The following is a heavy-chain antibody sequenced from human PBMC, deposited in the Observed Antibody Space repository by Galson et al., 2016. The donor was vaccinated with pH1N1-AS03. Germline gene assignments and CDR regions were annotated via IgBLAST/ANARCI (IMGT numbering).Heavy chain of an antibody. CDR2: IYSGGST. J-gene: IGHJ3*02. CDR3: ASVTSAWPTVGAFGI. Sequence: SLRLSCAVSGFTVSSKYMSWVRQTPEKGLEWVSSIYSGGSTYYADSVKGRFTISRDDSKATLFLQMSSLRPEDTAVYYCASVTSAWPTVGAFGIWGQGTMVIVSS. V-gene: IGHV3-66*02. D-gene: IGHD4-23*01. CDR1: GFTVSSKY.